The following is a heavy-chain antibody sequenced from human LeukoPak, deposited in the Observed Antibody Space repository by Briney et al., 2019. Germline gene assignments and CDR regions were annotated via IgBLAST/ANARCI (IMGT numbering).Heavy chain of an antibody. CDR1: GFTFSSYG. CDR2: IRYDGSNK. V-gene: IGHV3-30*02. J-gene: IGHJ6*03. CDR3: AKGQDYYYYYYMDV. Sequence: GGSLRLSCAASGFTFSSYGMHWVRQAPGKGLAWVAFIRYDGSNKYYADSVKGRFTVSRDNSKNTLYLQMNSLRAEDTAVYYCAKGQDYYYYYYMDVWGKGTTVTVSS.